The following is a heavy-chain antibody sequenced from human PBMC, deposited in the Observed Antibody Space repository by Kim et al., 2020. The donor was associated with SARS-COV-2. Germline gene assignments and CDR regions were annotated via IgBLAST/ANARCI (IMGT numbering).Heavy chain of an antibody. D-gene: IGHD6-19*01. Sequence: SETLSLTCTVSGGSVSSGSYYWTWIRQPPGKGLEWIGYIYYSGTTKYNPSLTSRVTMTVDTSKSQFSLKLNSVTAADTALYYCARDRGWEGFDCWGQGSLVTVSS. V-gene: IGHV4-61*01. CDR2: IYYSGTT. CDR3: ARDRGWEGFDC. CDR1: GGSVSSGSYY. J-gene: IGHJ4*02.